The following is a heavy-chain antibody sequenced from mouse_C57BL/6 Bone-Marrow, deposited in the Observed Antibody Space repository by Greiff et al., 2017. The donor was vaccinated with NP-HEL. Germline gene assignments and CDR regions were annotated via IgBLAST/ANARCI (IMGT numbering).Heavy chain of an antibody. D-gene: IGHD2-4*01. CDR3: ARYDYDAWFAY. V-gene: IGHV1-81*01. J-gene: IGHJ3*01. Sequence: VHLVESGAELARPGASVKLSCKASGYTFTSYGISWVKQRTGQGLEWIGEIYPRSGNTYYNEKFKGKATLTADKSSSTAYMELRSLTSEDSAVYFCARYDYDAWFAYWGQGTLVTVSA. CDR2: IYPRSGNT. CDR1: GYTFTSYG.